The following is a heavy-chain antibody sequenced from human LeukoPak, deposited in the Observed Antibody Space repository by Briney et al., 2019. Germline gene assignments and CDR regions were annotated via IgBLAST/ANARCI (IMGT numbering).Heavy chain of an antibody. V-gene: IGHV1-2*02. J-gene: IGHJ6*03. CDR3: ARRGWSRHYYYYMDV. Sequence: ASVKVSCKASGYTFTGYYMHWVRQAPGQGLEWMGWINPNSGGTNYAQKFQGRVTMTRDTSISTAYMELSRLRSDDTAVYYCARRGWSRHYYYYMDVWGKGTTVTISS. CDR1: GYTFTGYY. CDR2: INPNSGGT. D-gene: IGHD6-19*01.